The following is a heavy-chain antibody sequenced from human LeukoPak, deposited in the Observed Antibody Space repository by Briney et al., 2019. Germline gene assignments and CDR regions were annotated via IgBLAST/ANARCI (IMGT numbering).Heavy chain of an antibody. V-gene: IGHV4-59*08. CDR3: AGFEYCGGDCYTDY. CDR1: GGSISYYY. J-gene: IGHJ4*02. Sequence: PSETLSLTCTVSGGSISYYYWSWIRQPPGKGLGWIGYIYSSGSTNYNPSLKSRVTISVDTSKNQFSLKLSSVTAADTAVYYCAGFEYCGGDCYTDYWGQGTLVTVSS. CDR2: IYSSGST. D-gene: IGHD2-21*02.